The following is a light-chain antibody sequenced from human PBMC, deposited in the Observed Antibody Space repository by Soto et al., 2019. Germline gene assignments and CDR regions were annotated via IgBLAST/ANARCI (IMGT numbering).Light chain of an antibody. CDR3: SSYAGSNNVV. Sequence: QSVLTQPPSASGSPGQSVAISCTGTSSDVGGYDYVSWYQQHPGKAPKLLIYEVNNRPSEVSDRFSGSRSGNTASLTVSGLQAEDEAAYYCSSYAGSNNVVFGGGTQLTVL. J-gene: IGLJ3*02. CDR1: SSDVGGYDY. V-gene: IGLV2-8*01. CDR2: EVN.